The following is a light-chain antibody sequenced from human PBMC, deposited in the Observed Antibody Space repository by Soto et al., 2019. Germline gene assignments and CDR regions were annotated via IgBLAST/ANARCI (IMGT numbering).Light chain of an antibody. V-gene: IGLV2-11*01. CDR3: CSDAGTYSFV. CDR1: SGDVGGSNH. CDR2: DVT. Sequence: QSALTQPRSVSGSPGQSVTISCTGTSGDVGGSNHVSWYQHHPGQAPKFIIYDVTKRPSGVPDRFSGSKSGNTASLTISGLQAEDEADYYCCSDAGTYSFVFGTGTKVTFL. J-gene: IGLJ1*01.